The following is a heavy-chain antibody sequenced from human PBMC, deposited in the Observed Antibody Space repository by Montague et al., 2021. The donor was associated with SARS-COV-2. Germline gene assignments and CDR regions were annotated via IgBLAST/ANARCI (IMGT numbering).Heavy chain of an antibody. CDR3: ARGSGCSGGSCYSEGSPYYYGGVDA. D-gene: IGHD2-15*01. CDR2: ISYSGST. CDR1: GGSISGYY. V-gene: IGHV4-34*01. J-gene: IGHJ6*02. Sequence: SETLSLTCAVSGGSISGYYWSWIRQPPGKGLEWIGGISYSGSTNYNPSLKSRVTISVDTSKNQFSLKLSSVTAVDTAVYYCARGSGCSGGSCYSEGSPYYYGGVDAWGQGTMVTVSS.